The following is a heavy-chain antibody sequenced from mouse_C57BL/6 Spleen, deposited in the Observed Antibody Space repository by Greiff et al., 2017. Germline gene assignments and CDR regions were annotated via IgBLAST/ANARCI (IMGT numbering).Heavy chain of an antibody. V-gene: IGHV1-39*01. CDR1: GYSSTDYN. D-gene: IGHD2-5*01. CDR2: IKPNDGTT. J-gene: IGHJ1*03. CDR3: ARRYSNYWYFDV. Sequence: VQLQQSGPELVKPGASVKISCKASGYSSTDYNMNWVKQSNGKSLEWIGVIKPNDGTTSYNQKFKGKATLTVDQSSSTAYMQLNSLTSEDSAVYYCARRYSNYWYFDVWGTGTTVTVSS.